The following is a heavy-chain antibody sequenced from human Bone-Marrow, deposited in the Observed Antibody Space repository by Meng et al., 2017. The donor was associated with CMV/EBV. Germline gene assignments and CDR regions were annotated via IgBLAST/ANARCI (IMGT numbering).Heavy chain of an antibody. J-gene: IGHJ4*02. CDR2: IIPIFGTA. D-gene: IGHD1-26*01. CDR3: ATEVGATRFFDY. CDR1: GGTFSSYA. Sequence: VLSGAELKKPGASVKVSCKASGGTFSSYAISWVRQAPGQGLEWMGGIIPIFGTANYAQKFQGRVTITADESTSTAYMELSSLRSEDTAVYYCATEVGATRFFDYWGQGTLVTVSS. V-gene: IGHV1-69*01.